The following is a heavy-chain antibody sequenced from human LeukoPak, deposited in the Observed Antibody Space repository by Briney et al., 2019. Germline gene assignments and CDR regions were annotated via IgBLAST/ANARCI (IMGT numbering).Heavy chain of an antibody. CDR3: ARDAMSRTADY. D-gene: IGHD2-2*01. Sequence: SGGSLRLSCAASGFTFSNYWMSWVRQAPGKGLEWVGNIKQDGSETYFVDSVKGRFTISRDNAKNSLYLQMNSLRAEDTAVYYCARDAMSRTADYWGQGTLVTVSS. V-gene: IGHV3-7*01. J-gene: IGHJ4*02. CDR1: GFTFSNYW. CDR2: IKQDGSET.